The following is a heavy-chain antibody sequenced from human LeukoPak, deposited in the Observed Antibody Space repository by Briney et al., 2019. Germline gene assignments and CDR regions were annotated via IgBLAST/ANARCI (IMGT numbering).Heavy chain of an antibody. CDR1: GGSISSYY. J-gene: IGHJ6*02. V-gene: IGHV4-59*01. CDR3: AREGYYYYGMDV. Sequence: SETLSLTCAVSGGSISSYYWSWIRQPPGKGLEWIGYIYYSGSTNYNPSLKSRVTISVDTSKNQFSLRLSSVTAADTAVYYCAREGYYYYGMDVWGQGTTVTVSS. CDR2: IYYSGST.